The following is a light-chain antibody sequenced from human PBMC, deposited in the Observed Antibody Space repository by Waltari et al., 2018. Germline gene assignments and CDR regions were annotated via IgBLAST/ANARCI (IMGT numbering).Light chain of an antibody. V-gene: IGKV3-15*01. J-gene: IGKJ4*01. Sequence: MMTQSPATLSVSPGERATLSCRASQSVSTYVAWYQQKPGQAPRLLIYDASTRATGIPARFSGSGSGTEFTLTISSLQSEDFALYYCHQYGNWPPLTFGGGTKVEMK. CDR3: HQYGNWPPLT. CDR1: QSVSTY. CDR2: DAS.